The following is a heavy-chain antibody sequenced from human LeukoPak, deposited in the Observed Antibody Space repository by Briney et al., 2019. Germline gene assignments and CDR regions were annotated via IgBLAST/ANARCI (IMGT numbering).Heavy chain of an antibody. V-gene: IGHV3-30*03. D-gene: IGHD6-19*01. Sequence: PGGSLRLSCVASGFTFSSYGMHWVRQAPGKGLEWVAVISYDGSNKYYADSVKGRFTISRDNSKNTLYLQMNSLRAEDTAVYYCARDSLADITYSSGTSSAFDIWGQGTMVTVSS. CDR2: ISYDGSNK. J-gene: IGHJ3*02. CDR1: GFTFSSYG. CDR3: ARDSLADITYSSGTSSAFDI.